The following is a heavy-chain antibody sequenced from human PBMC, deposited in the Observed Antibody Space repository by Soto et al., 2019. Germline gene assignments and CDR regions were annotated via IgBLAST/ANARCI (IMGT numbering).Heavy chain of an antibody. Sequence: PCGSLRLSCAASGFTFSSYSMNWVRQAPGKGLEWVSSISSSSSYIYYADSVKGRFTISRDNAKNSLYLQMNSLRAEDTAVYYCARDQWLAYYYGMDVWGQGTTVTVS. CDR3: ARDQWLAYYYGMDV. CDR1: GFTFSSYS. V-gene: IGHV3-21*01. J-gene: IGHJ6*02. CDR2: ISSSSSYI. D-gene: IGHD6-19*01.